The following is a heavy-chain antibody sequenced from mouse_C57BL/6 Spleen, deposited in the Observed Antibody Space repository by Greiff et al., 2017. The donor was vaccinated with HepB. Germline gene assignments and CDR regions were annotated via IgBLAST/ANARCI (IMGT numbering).Heavy chain of an antibody. CDR2: ISSGGSYT. CDR1: GFTFSSYG. V-gene: IGHV5-6*01. CDR3: ARQDYGSSYDWYFDV. Sequence: EVKLQESGGDLVKPGGSLKLSCAASGFTFSSYGMSWVRQTPDKRLEWVATISSGGSYTYYPDSVKGRFTISRDNAKNTLYLQMSSLKSEDTAMYYCARQDYGSSYDWYFDVWGSGTTVTVSS. D-gene: IGHD1-1*01. J-gene: IGHJ1*01.